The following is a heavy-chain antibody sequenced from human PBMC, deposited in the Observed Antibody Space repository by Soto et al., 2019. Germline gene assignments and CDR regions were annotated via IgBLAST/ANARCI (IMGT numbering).Heavy chain of an antibody. D-gene: IGHD1-26*01. CDR2: IIPIFGTP. J-gene: IGHJ4*02. CDR1: GGTFSSYA. Sequence: QVQLVQSGAEVKKPGSSVKVSCKASGGTFSSYAISWVRQAPGQGLEWMGGIIPIFGTPNYAQKFQGRVTITADESTSTAYMELSSLRSEDTAVYYCARGRSRVLPPEGGDDYWGQGTLVTVSS. CDR3: ARGRSRVLPPEGGDDY. V-gene: IGHV1-69*12.